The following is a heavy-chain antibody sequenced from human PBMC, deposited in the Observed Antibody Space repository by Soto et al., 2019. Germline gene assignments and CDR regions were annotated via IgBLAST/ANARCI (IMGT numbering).Heavy chain of an antibody. J-gene: IGHJ4*02. V-gene: IGHV4-34*01. CDR3: ARGQEGVVATH. D-gene: IGHD5-12*01. Sequence: QVQLQQWGAGLLKPSETLSLNCAVTGGSLSGYYWSWIRQPPGKGLEWIGEVKDGGHANYSPSLRRRVTIASDTSNNQFLLRLYSVTAADTGVYYCARGQEGVVATHWDQGSLVTVSS. CDR2: VKDGGHA. CDR1: GGSLSGYY.